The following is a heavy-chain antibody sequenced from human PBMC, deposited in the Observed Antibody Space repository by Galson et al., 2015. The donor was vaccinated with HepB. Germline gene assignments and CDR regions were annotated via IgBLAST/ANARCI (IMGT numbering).Heavy chain of an antibody. V-gene: IGHV4-59*01. Sequence: ETLSLTCTVSGDSLSPYYWSWIRQPPGKGLQWIGYIYHNGGANYNPTLKSRVTISVDTSKNQLSLKLSSVTAADTAVYYCARVSSSFFGLPDYWGQGTLVTVSS. CDR3: ARVSSSFFGLPDY. J-gene: IGHJ4*02. D-gene: IGHD6-13*01. CDR1: GDSLSPYY. CDR2: IYHNGGA.